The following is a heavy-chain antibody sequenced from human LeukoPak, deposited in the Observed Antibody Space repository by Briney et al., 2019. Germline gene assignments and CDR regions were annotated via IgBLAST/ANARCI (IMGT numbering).Heavy chain of an antibody. CDR3: ASSVYYYNDN. V-gene: IGHV4-59*08. Sequence: PSETVSLTCTVSGGSISSYYWSWIRQPPGKGLEWIGYIYYSGSTNYNPSLKSRVTISVDTSKNQFSLKLSSVTAADTAVYFCASSVYYYNDNWGQGTLVTVSS. CDR1: GGSISSYY. CDR2: IYYSGST. J-gene: IGHJ4*02. D-gene: IGHD3-22*01.